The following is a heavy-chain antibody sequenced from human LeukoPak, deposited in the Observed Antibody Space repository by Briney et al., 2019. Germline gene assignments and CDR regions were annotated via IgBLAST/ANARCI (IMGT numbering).Heavy chain of an antibody. V-gene: IGHV1-18*01. CDR2: ISAYNGNT. J-gene: IGHJ4*02. Sequence: ASVKVSCKASGYTFTSYGISWVRQAPGQGLEWMGWISAYNGNTNYAQKLQGRVTMTTDTSTSTAYMELRSLRSDDTAVYYCARDPPNCSGGSCYSGYYFDYWGQGTLVTVSS. CDR3: ARDPPNCSGGSCYSGYYFDY. CDR1: GYTFTSYG. D-gene: IGHD2-15*01.